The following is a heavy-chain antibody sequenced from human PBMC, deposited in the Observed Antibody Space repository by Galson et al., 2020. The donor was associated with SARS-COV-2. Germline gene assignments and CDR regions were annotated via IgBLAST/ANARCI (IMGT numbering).Heavy chain of an antibody. J-gene: IGHJ4*02. V-gene: IGHV3-21*01. D-gene: IGHD6-13*01. CDR3: ARDRGSSWTRNDY. Sequence: GESLKISCAASGFTFSSYSMNWVRQAPGKGLEWVSSISSSSSYIYYADSVKGRFTISRDNAKNSLYLQMNSLRAEDTAVYYCARDRGSSWTRNDYWGQGTLVTVSS. CDR1: GFTFSSYS. CDR2: ISSSSSYI.